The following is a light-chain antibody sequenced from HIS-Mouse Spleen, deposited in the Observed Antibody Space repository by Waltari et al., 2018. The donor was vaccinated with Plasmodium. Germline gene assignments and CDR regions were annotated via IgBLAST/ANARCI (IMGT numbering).Light chain of an antibody. CDR1: QVGAKT. CDR2: QDS. J-gene: IGLJ2*01. V-gene: IGLV3-1*01. Sequence: SYELTQPPSVSVSPGQTADTTSSGEQVGAKTPCWYAQKPGQSTVLVIYQDSKRPSGIPERFSGSNSGNTATLTISGTQAMDEADYYCQAWDSSTVVFGGGTKLTVL. CDR3: QAWDSSTVV.